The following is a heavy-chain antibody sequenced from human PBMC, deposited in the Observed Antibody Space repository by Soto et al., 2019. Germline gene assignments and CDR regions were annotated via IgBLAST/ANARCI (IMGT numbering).Heavy chain of an antibody. Sequence: QLQLQESGPGLVKPSETLSLTCTVYGGSISSGTYFWGWIRQPPGKGLEWIGSIDYSGTTYYNTSLRARATISVDPSKNQFSLSLSSVTAADTAVYYCARHASNSGSYSEYFQHWGQGTLVTVSS. CDR1: GGSISSGTYF. V-gene: IGHV4-39*01. J-gene: IGHJ1*01. CDR2: IDYSGTT. CDR3: ARHASNSGSYSEYFQH. D-gene: IGHD1-26*01.